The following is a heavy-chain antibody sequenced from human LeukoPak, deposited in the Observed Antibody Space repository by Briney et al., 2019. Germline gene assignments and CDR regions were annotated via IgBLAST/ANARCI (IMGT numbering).Heavy chain of an antibody. CDR1: GLTFSDYY. CDR2: ISSSSSYT. CDR3: ARSTTKDPLDY. J-gene: IGHJ4*02. D-gene: IGHD1-26*01. V-gene: IGHV3-11*06. Sequence: GGSLRLSCAASGLTFSDYYMSWIRQAPGKGLEWVSYISSSSSYTNYADSVKGRFTISRDNAKNSLYLQMNSLRAEDTAVYYCARSTTKDPLDYWGQGTLVTVSS.